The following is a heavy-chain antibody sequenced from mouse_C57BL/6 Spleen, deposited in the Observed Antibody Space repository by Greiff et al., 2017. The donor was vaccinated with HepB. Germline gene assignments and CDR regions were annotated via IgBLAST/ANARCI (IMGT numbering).Heavy chain of an antibody. CDR2: IDPSDSYT. V-gene: IGHV1-59*01. Sequence: QVQLKQPGAELVRPGTSVKLSCKASGYTFTSYWMHWVKQRPGQGLEWIGVIDPSDSYTNYNQKFKGKATLTVDTSSSTAYMQLSSLTSEDSAVYYCASNYDGGGWGQGTTLTVSS. J-gene: IGHJ2*01. D-gene: IGHD2-4*01. CDR1: GYTFTSYW. CDR3: ASNYDGGG.